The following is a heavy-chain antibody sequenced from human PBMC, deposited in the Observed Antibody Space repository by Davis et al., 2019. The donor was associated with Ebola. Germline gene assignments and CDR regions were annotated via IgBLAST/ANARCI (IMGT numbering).Heavy chain of an antibody. CDR3: ARPWYSGTYYDAYDI. CDR1: GASISSRSYY. V-gene: IGHV4-39*01. CDR2: FSYGYNT. Sequence: SETLSLTCTVSGASISSRSYYWGWIRQPPGKGLEWVGRFSYGYNTHYYNPSLRSRVTISVDTSRNQFSLKLRSATAADTAVYYCARPWYSGTYYDAYDIWGQGTMVAVSS. D-gene: IGHD1-26*01. J-gene: IGHJ3*02.